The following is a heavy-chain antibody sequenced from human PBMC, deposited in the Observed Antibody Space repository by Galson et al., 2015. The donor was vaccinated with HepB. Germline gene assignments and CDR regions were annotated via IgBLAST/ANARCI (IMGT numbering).Heavy chain of an antibody. J-gene: IGHJ5*02. CDR1: GFTSSDYY. Sequence: SLRLSCADSGFTSSDYYMSWIRQAPGKGLEWVSYISSSGKTTIYYADSVKGRFTISRDNAKNSLYLQMNSLRAEDTAVYYCARTALGWFDPWDQGTLVTVSS. CDR2: ISSSGKTTI. CDR3: ARTALGWFDP. V-gene: IGHV3-11*01. D-gene: IGHD6-25*01.